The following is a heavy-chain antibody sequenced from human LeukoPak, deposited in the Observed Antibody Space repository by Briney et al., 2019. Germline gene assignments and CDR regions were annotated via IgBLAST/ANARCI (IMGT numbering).Heavy chain of an antibody. CDR3: ARGQGAWEYSYASPFDN. CDR1: GGYISSYY. CDR2: IYYSGST. Sequence: SETLSLTCTVSGGYISSYYWSWIRQPPGKGLEWIGYIYYSGSTNYNPPLKSRVTISVDRSKNQFSLKLTSVTAADTAVYYCARGQGAWEYSYASPFDNWGQGTLVTVSS. J-gene: IGHJ4*02. D-gene: IGHD5-18*01. V-gene: IGHV4-59*01.